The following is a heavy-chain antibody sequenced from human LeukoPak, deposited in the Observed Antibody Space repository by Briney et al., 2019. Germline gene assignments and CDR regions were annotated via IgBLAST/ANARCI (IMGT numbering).Heavy chain of an antibody. CDR1: GFTFSSYS. J-gene: IGHJ4*02. V-gene: IGHV3-21*01. CDR3: ARHLGGYYYRIDY. D-gene: IGHD3-22*01. Sequence: GGSLRLSCAASGFTFSSYSMNWVRQAPGKGLEWVSSITSSSSYIYYADSVKGRFTISRDNAKNSLYLQMNSLRAEDTAVYYCARHLGGYYYRIDYWGQGTLVTVSS. CDR2: ITSSSSYI.